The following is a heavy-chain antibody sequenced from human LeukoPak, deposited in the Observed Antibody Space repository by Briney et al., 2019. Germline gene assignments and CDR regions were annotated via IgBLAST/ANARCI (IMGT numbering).Heavy chain of an antibody. Sequence: GASVKVSCKASGYTFTSYDINWVRQGPGQGLEWMGWMNPNSGNTGYAQKFQGRVTMTRNTSISTAYMELSSLRPEDTAVYYCARVGLRGYDFWSGPVYYMDVWGKGTTVTVSS. V-gene: IGHV1-8*01. CDR3: ARVGLRGYDFWSGPVYYMDV. CDR1: GYTFTSYD. J-gene: IGHJ6*03. D-gene: IGHD3-3*01. CDR2: MNPNSGNT.